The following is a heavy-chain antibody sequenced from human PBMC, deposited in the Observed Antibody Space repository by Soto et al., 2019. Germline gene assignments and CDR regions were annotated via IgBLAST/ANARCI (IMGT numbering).Heavy chain of an antibody. CDR2: IYLGGTT. V-gene: IGHV4-38-2*01. J-gene: IGHJ4*02. CDR1: GYSITSSSF. Sequence: QVQLQESGPGLVKPSETLSLTCAVSGYSITSSSFWGWTRQPPGKGLEWIGSIYLGGTTYYDPSLKSRVTISVDTSRNEFSLRLTSVTAADTAVYYCARPRPNFGAVDSWGQGTLVTVST. D-gene: IGHD3-10*01. CDR3: ARPRPNFGAVDS.